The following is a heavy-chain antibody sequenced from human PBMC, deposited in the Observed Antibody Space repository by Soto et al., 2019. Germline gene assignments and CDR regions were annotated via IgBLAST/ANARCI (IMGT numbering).Heavy chain of an antibody. CDR2: ISAYNGNT. J-gene: IGHJ6*02. D-gene: IGHD3-22*01. CDR3: ARAFRKDYYYSSGYLYSGMDV. Sequence: QVQLVQSGAEVKKPGASVKVSCKASGYTFTSYGISWVRQAPGQGLEWMGWISAYNGNTNYAQKLQGRVTMTTDTSTSTAYMELRSLRSDDTAVYYCARAFRKDYYYSSGYLYSGMDVWVQGTTVTVSS. V-gene: IGHV1-18*01. CDR1: GYTFTSYG.